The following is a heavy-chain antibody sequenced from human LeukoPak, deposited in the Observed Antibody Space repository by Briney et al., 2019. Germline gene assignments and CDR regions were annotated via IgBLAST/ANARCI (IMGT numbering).Heavy chain of an antibody. CDR1: GFTFSTYT. CDR3: ARVLTNEGFDY. J-gene: IGHJ4*02. CDR2: ISSTPTNI. Sequence: GGPLRLSCATSGFTFSTYTMNWVRQTPGKWLEWVSAISSTPTNINHSASLKGRFTNSRDNAKNSLYLKMNVLRAEDMAVYYCARVLTNEGFDYWGQGTLVTVSS. D-gene: IGHD1-1*01. V-gene: IGHV3-21*01.